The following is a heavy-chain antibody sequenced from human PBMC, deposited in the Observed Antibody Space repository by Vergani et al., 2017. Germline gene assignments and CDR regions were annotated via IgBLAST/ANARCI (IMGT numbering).Heavy chain of an antibody. V-gene: IGHV4-34*01. CDR1: GGSFSGYY. CDR3: AISTSITPSVGYYYYMDV. J-gene: IGHJ6*03. D-gene: IGHD3-10*01. CDR2: INHSGST. Sequence: QVQLQQWGAGLLKPSETLSLTCAVSGGSFSGYYWSWIRQPPGKGLEWIGEINHSGSTNYNPSLQSRVTISVDTSKNQFSLKLSSVTAAYTAVYYCAISTSITPSVGYYYYMDVWGKGTSVTVSS.